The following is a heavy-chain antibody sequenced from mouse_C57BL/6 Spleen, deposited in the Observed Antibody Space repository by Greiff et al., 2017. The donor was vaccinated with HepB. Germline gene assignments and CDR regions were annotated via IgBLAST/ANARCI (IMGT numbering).Heavy chain of an antibody. Sequence: QVQLQQSGAELVKPGASVKMSCKASGYTFTTYPIEWMKQNHGKSLEWIGSFHPYNDDTKYNEKFKGKATLTVEKSSSTVYLELSRLTSDDSAVYYCAVYYYGSNWYFDVWGTGTTVTVSS. D-gene: IGHD1-1*01. CDR1: GYTFTTYP. J-gene: IGHJ1*03. CDR3: AVYYYGSNWYFDV. CDR2: FHPYNDDT. V-gene: IGHV1-47*01.